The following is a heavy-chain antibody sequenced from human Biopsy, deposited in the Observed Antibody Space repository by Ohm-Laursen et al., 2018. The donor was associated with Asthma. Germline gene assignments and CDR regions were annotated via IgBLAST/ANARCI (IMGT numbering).Heavy chain of an antibody. V-gene: IGHV3-7*01. Sequence: SLRLSCTASGFTFGDYWMSWVRQVPGKGLEWVANIKHGGSEKNHVDSLKGRFTISRGNAKNSLYLQMNSLRAEDAAVYYCARFKRGYSYGYAGVFDYWGQGTLVTVSS. D-gene: IGHD5-18*01. CDR1: GFTFGDYW. J-gene: IGHJ4*02. CDR3: ARFKRGYSYGYAGVFDY. CDR2: IKHGGSEK.